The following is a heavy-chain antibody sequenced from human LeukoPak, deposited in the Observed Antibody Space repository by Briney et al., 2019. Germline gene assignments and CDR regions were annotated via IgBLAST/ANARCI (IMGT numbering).Heavy chain of an antibody. J-gene: IGHJ1*01. CDR2: ISYDGSNK. CDR1: GFTFSSYG. V-gene: IGHV3-30*03. CDR3: ARSGGLSSGWYAREDGYFQH. Sequence: QAGGSLRLSCAASGFTFSSYGMHWVRQAPGKGLEWVAVISYDGSNKYYADSVKGRFTISRDNSKNTLYLQMNSLRAEDTAVYYCARSGGLSSGWYAREDGYFQHWGQGTLVTVSS. D-gene: IGHD6-19*01.